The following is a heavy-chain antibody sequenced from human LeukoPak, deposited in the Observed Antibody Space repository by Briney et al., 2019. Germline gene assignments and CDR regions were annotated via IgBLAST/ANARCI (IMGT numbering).Heavy chain of an antibody. Sequence: PGGSLRLSCAASGFTFSSYDMHWVRQATGKGLEWVSAIGTAGDTYYPGSVKGRFTISRENAKNSLYLQMNSLRAGDTAVYYCARASYYYDSSGYYYSDAFDIWGQGTMVTVSS. V-gene: IGHV3-13*01. J-gene: IGHJ3*02. D-gene: IGHD3-22*01. CDR1: GFTFSSYD. CDR3: ARASYYYDSSGYYYSDAFDI. CDR2: IGTAGDT.